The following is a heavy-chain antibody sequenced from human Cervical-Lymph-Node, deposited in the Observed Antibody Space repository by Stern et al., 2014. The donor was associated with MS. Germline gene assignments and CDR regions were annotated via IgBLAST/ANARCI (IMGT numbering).Heavy chain of an antibody. J-gene: IGHJ4*02. CDR1: GFTFDDYA. CDR2: ISWNSGSI. D-gene: IGHD5-18*01. CDR3: AKLAAAYRLVYYFDY. Sequence: QLVESGGGLVQPGRSLRLSCAASGFTFDDYAMHWVRQAPGKGLEWVSGISWNSGSIGYADSVRGRFTISRDTAKSSPYLQMNSLRAEDTALYYCAKLAAAYRLVYYFDYWGQGTLVTVSS. V-gene: IGHV3-9*01.